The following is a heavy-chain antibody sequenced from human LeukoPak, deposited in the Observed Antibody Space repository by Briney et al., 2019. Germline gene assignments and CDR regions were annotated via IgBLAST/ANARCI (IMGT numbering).Heavy chain of an antibody. CDR3: ARQSSGYYYGWFDP. Sequence: SETLSLTCSVSGGSILDSTYYWAWIRQPPGKGLEWIATIFYTGNTHYNPSLKSRVTMSVDTVKNQFSLNLDSVTAADTAVYYCARQSSGYYYGWFDPWGQGALVTVSS. V-gene: IGHV4-39*01. J-gene: IGHJ5*02. CDR2: IFYTGNT. D-gene: IGHD3-22*01. CDR1: GGSILDSTYY.